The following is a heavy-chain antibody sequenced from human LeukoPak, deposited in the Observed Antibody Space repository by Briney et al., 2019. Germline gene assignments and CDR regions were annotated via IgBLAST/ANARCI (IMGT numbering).Heavy chain of an antibody. CDR2: INPNSGGT. J-gene: IGHJ4*02. CDR1: GYTFPGYY. V-gene: IGHV1-2*06. CDR3: ARVRSNYGDYVGIDY. D-gene: IGHD4-17*01. Sequence: ASVTVSCKASGYTFPGYYMDWVRQAPGQGLEWMGRINPNSGGTNYAQKFQGRVTMTRDTSISTAYMELSRLRSDDTAVYYCARVRSNYGDYVGIDYWGQGTLVTVSS.